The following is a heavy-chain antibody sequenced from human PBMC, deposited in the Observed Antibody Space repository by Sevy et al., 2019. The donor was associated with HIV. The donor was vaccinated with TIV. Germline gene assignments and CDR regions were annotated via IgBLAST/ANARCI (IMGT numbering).Heavy chain of an antibody. V-gene: IGHV3-30*18. Sequence: GGSLRLSCAASRFTFSDYAMHWVRQAPGQGLKWVAAISYVGGRKNYADSVKGRFTISRDDSKNTLCVEMNSLRAEDTAVFYSAEDARYSCDWEAFAFYFDYWGQGTLVTVSS. CDR2: ISYVGGRK. D-gene: IGHD5-12*01. J-gene: IGHJ4*02. CDR1: RFTFSDYA. CDR3: AEDARYSCDWEAFAFYFDY.